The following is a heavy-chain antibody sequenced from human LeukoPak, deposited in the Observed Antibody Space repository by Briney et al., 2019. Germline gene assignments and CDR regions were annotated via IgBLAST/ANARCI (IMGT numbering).Heavy chain of an antibody. Sequence: GGSLRLSCAASGFTFSSYAMHWVRQAPGKGLEWVAVISYDGSNKYYADSVKGRFTISRDNSKNTLYLQMNSLRAEDTAVYYCAKGAGYSSSWLDYWGQGTLVTVSS. J-gene: IGHJ4*02. CDR3: AKGAGYSSSWLDY. CDR1: GFTFSSYA. CDR2: ISYDGSNK. V-gene: IGHV3-30-3*01. D-gene: IGHD6-13*01.